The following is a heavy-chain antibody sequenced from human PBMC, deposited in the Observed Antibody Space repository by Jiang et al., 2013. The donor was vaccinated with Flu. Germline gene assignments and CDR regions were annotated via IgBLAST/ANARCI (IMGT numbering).Heavy chain of an antibody. J-gene: IGHJ4*02. V-gene: IGHV4-59*08. CDR1: GGSVSSYY. CDR3: ARMDPRGYFDF. Sequence: GPGLVKPSETLSLTCAVSGGSVSSYYWSWIRQSPGKGLEWIGYIYSSGSTNYNPSLESRVTMSVDTSKNQFSLKLSSVTAADTAVYYCARMDPRGYFDFWGPGNPGHRLL. CDR2: IYSSGST. D-gene: IGHD3-10*01.